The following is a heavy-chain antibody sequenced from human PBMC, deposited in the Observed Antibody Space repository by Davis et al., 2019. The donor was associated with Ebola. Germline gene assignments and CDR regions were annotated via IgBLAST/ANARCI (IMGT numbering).Heavy chain of an antibody. J-gene: IGHJ5*02. CDR3: ANVGSYGDGWFDP. V-gene: IGHV3-73*01. CDR1: GFTFSGSA. Sequence: GGSLRLSCAASGFTFSGSAMHWVRQASGKGLEWVGRIRSKANSYATAYAASVKGRFTISRDNSKNTLYLQMNSLRAEDTAVYYCANVGSYGDGWFDPWGQGTLVTVSS. CDR2: IRSKANSYAT. D-gene: IGHD4-17*01.